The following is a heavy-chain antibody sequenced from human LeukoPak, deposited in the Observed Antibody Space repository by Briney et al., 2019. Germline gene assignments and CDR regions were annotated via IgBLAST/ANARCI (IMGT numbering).Heavy chain of an antibody. D-gene: IGHD5-18*01. CDR1: GGTFSSYA. CDR2: IIPIFGTA. J-gene: IGHJ4*02. CDR3: ARGVSPAASAPFDY. Sequence: GASVKVSCKASGGTFSSYAISWVRQAPGQGLEWMGGIIPIFGTANYAQKFQGRVTITADESTSTAYMELRSLRSEDTAAYYCARGVSPAASAPFDYWGQGTLVTVSS. V-gene: IGHV1-69*13.